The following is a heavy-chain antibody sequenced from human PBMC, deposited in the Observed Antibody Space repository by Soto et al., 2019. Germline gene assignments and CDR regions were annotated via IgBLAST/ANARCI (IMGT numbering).Heavy chain of an antibody. CDR1: GYTFTGYY. CDR2: MNPNSGNT. CDR3: AREYGEVAGPS. D-gene: IGHD6-19*01. J-gene: IGHJ5*02. V-gene: IGHV1-8*02. Sequence: GASVKVSCKASGYTFTGYYMHWVRQATGQGLEWMGWMNPNSGNTGYAQKFQGRVTMTRNTSISTAYMELSSLRSEDTAVYYCAREYGEVAGPSWGQGTLVTVSS.